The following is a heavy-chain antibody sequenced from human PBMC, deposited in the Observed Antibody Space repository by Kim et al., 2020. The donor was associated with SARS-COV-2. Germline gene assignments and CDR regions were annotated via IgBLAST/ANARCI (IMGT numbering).Heavy chain of an antibody. CDR2: TT. J-gene: IGHJ3*02. CDR3: TTDGENAFDI. V-gene: IGHV3-15*01. D-gene: IGHD4-17*01. Sequence: TTDYAAPVKGRFTISRDDSKNTLYLQMNSLKTEDTAVYYCTTDGENAFDIWGQGTMVTVSS.